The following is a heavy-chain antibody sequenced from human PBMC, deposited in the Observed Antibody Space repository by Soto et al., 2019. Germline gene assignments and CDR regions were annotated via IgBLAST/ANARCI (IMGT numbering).Heavy chain of an antibody. Sequence: WGSLRLSCAASGFTFSGIAIHWVRQASGKGLEWVGRIRSKSNYYATTYAASVKGRFTVSRDDSKNTAYLQMNNLKSEDTAVYYCAASGYDKFVDSWGQGILVTVSS. D-gene: IGHD5-12*01. V-gene: IGHV3-73*01. J-gene: IGHJ1*01. CDR2: IRSKSNYYAT. CDR3: AASGYDKFVDS. CDR1: GFTFSGIA.